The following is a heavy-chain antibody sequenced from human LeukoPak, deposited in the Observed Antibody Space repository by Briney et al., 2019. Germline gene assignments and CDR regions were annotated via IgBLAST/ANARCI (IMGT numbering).Heavy chain of an antibody. CDR1: GFTFSSYG. Sequence: GGSLRLSCAASGFTFSSYGMHWVRQAPGKGLEWVAVIPYDGSNKYYADSVKGRFTISRDNSKNTLYLQMNSLRAEDTAVYYCAKGAGNYYYGMDVWGQGTTVTVSS. CDR3: AKGAGNYYYGMDV. J-gene: IGHJ6*02. V-gene: IGHV3-30*18. D-gene: IGHD2/OR15-2a*01. CDR2: IPYDGSNK.